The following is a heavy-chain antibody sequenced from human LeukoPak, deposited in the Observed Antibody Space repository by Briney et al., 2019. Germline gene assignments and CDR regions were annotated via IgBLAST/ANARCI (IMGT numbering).Heavy chain of an antibody. CDR3: ARDGGFFGRVTLDY. CDR2: ISYDGSNK. J-gene: IGHJ4*02. CDR1: GFTFSSYA. Sequence: GGSLRLSCAASGFTFSSYAMHWVRQAPGKGLEWVAVISYDGSNKYYADSVKGRFTISRDNAKNSLYLQMNSLTADDTAVYYCARDGGFFGRVTLDYWGQGTLVSVSS. D-gene: IGHD2-21*02. V-gene: IGHV3-30*04.